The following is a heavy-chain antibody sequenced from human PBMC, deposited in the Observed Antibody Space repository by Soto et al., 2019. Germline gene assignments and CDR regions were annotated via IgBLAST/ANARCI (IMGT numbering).Heavy chain of an antibody. J-gene: IGHJ4*02. CDR2: ILPIFGTP. CDR1: GGTFSNSA. CDR3: ATPAEALDPTMLKGLPR. Sequence: SVKVSCKASGGTFSNSAIIWVRQAPGQGLEWMGGILPIFGTPNYAQKFQGRLTISADEFSSTAYMELNILRSEDTAVYYCATPAEALDPTMLKGLPRWGKGSMVTVSS. V-gene: IGHV1-69*13. D-gene: IGHD3-16*01.